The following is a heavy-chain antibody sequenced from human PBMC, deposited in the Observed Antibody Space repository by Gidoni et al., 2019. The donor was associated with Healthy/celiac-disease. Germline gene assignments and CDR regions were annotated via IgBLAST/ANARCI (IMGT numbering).Heavy chain of an antibody. J-gene: IGHJ6*02. D-gene: IGHD2-15*01. CDR1: GFPFSSYA. CDR2: ISGSGGST. V-gene: IGHV3-23*01. CDR3: AKGSVLDSYYYYYGMDV. Sequence: EVQLLESGGGLVQPGGSLRLSCAASGFPFSSYAMSWVRQAPGKGLEWVSAISGSGGSTYYADSVKGRFTISRDNSKNTLYLQMNSLRAEDTAVYYCAKGSVLDSYYYYYGMDVWGQGTTVTVSS.